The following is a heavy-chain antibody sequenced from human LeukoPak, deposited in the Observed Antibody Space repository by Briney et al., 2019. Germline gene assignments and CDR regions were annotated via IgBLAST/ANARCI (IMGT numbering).Heavy chain of an antibody. CDR1: GYTFTNYG. Sequence: EASVKVSCKASGYTFTNYGISWVRQAPGQGLEWMGWISAYNGNTNYAQKLQGRVTMTTDTSTNTAYMELRSLRSDDTAVYYCARNFYYDSSGSPDAFDIWGQGTMVTVSS. CDR2: ISAYNGNT. D-gene: IGHD3-22*01. V-gene: IGHV1-18*01. CDR3: ARNFYYDSSGSPDAFDI. J-gene: IGHJ3*02.